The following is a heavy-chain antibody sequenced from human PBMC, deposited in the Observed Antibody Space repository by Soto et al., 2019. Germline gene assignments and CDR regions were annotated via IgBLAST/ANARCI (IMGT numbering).Heavy chain of an antibody. J-gene: IGHJ4*02. CDR1: GYTFTDYY. D-gene: IGHD2-2*03. Sequence: ASVKVSCKASGYTFTDYYIHWVRQAPGQGLEWMAWINPISGGTNYAQKFQGRVTMTRDTSITTTYMELSRLTSDDTAVYYCARDSVGYCSRTRCYGQGYFYYWGQGALVTVSA. CDR3: ARDSVGYCSRTRCYGQGYFYY. V-gene: IGHV1-2*02. CDR2: INPISGGT.